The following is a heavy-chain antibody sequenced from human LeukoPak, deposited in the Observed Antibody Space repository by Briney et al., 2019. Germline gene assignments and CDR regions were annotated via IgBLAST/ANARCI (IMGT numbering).Heavy chain of an antibody. D-gene: IGHD5-24*01. J-gene: IGHJ1*01. CDR2: INPNSGNA. Sequence: GASVKVSCKASGYTFSDYDINWVRQATGQGLEWMGWINPNSGNAGYAQKFQGRVTMTRNTSISTAYMELSSLRSEDTAVYYCARDGDGFEYFRYWGQGTLVTVSS. CDR1: GYTFSDYD. V-gene: IGHV1-8*01. CDR3: ARDGDGFEYFRY.